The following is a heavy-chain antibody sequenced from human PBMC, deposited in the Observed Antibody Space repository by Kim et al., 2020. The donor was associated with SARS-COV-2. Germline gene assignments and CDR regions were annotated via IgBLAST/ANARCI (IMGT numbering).Heavy chain of an antibody. J-gene: IGHJ3*02. D-gene: IGHD3-10*01. V-gene: IGHV3-53*01. CDR3: ARPYGSGSYYTDDAFDI. Sequence: VKGRFTISRDNSKNTLYLQMNSLRAEDTAVYYCARPYGSGSYYTDDAFDIWGQGTMVTVSS.